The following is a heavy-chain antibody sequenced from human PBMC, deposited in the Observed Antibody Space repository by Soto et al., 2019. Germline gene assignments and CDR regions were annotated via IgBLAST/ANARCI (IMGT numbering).Heavy chain of an antibody. Sequence: GGSLRLSCAASGFTFSSYAMSWVRQAPGKGLEWASAISGSGGSTYYADSVKGRFTISRDNSKNTLYLQMNSLRAEDTAVYYCAKGSAAGIGYYYYGMDVWGQGTTVTVSS. CDR2: ISGSGGST. V-gene: IGHV3-23*01. D-gene: IGHD6-13*01. CDR3: AKGSAAGIGYYYYGMDV. CDR1: GFTFSSYA. J-gene: IGHJ6*02.